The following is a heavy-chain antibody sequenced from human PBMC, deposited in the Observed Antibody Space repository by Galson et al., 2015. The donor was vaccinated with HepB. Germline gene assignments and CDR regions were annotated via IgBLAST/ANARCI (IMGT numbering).Heavy chain of an antibody. J-gene: IGHJ4*02. CDR1: GFTFSSYS. D-gene: IGHD6-19*01. V-gene: IGHV3-21*01. CDR2: ISSSSSYI. CDR3: ARSPVAGNFDY. Sequence: SLRLSCAASGFTFSSYSMNWVRQAPGKGLEWVSSISSSSSYIYYADSVKGRFTISRDNAKNSLYLQMNSLRAEDTAVYYCARSPVAGNFDYWGQGTLVTVSS.